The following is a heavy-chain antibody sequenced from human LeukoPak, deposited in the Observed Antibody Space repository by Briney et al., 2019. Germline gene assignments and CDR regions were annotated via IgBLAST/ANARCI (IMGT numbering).Heavy chain of an antibody. J-gene: IGHJ4*02. CDR3: ARYLYGYFDY. D-gene: IGHD3-16*01. Sequence: SETLSLTCTVSGGSISSYYWSWIRQPPGKGLEWIGYIYYSGSTNYNPSLKSRVTISVDTSKNQFSLKLSSVTAADTAVYYCARYLYGYFDYWGQGTRVTVSS. CDR1: GGSISSYY. V-gene: IGHV4-59*01. CDR2: IYYSGST.